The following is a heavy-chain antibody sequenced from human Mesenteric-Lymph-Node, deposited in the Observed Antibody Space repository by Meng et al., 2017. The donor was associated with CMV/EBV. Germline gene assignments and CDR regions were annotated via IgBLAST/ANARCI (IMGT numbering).Heavy chain of an antibody. V-gene: IGHV1-2*02. CDR1: GYTFTGHY. J-gene: IGHJ4*02. CDR3: AREGIAVAALDY. CDR2: IDPYNGGT. D-gene: IGHD6-19*01. Sequence: ASVKVSCKASGYTFTGHYMHWVRQAPGQGLEWMGWIDPYNGGTNYAQMFQGRVTMTRDTSISTAYMELSRLRSDDTAVYYCAREGIAVAALDYWGQGTLVTVSS.